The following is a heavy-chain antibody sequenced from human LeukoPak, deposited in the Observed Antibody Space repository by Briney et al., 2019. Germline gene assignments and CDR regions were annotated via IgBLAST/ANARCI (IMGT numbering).Heavy chain of an antibody. V-gene: IGHV3-23*01. CDR2: ISDSGGST. CDR1: GFTFSSYA. J-gene: IGHJ4*02. D-gene: IGHD7-27*01. CDR3: ARDAITGEDY. Sequence: PGGSLRLSCAASGFTFSSYAMGWVRQAPGKGLEWVSGISDSGGSTYYADSVKGRFTISRDNSKNTLYLQMNSLRAEDTAVYYCARDAITGEDYWGQGTLVTVSS.